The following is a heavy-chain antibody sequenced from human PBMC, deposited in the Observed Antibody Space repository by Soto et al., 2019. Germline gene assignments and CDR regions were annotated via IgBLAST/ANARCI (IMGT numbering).Heavy chain of an antibody. V-gene: IGHV3-48*02. CDR3: GRGGGDYVWGSYRTYNWFDP. Sequence: EVQLVESGGGLVQPGGSLRLSCAASGFTFSSYSMNWVRQAPGKGLEWVSYISSSSSTIYYADSVKGRFTISRDNAKKSLYLQMKSLRDEEPAVFYCGRGGGDYVWGSYRTYNWFDPWGQGTLVTVSS. CDR2: ISSSSSTI. J-gene: IGHJ5*02. D-gene: IGHD3-16*02. CDR1: GFTFSSYS.